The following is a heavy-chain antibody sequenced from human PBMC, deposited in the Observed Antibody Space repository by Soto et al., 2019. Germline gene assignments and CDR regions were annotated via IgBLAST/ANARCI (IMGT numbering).Heavy chain of an antibody. D-gene: IGHD3-9*01. CDR3: ARGPYYDILTGYYPHFDY. J-gene: IGHJ4*02. V-gene: IGHV4-61*01. CDR1: GGSVSSGSYY. Sequence: SETLSLTCTVSGGSVSSGSYYFICIRQPPGNGLEWIGYIYYSGSTNYNPTLKSRVTISVDTSKNQFSLKLSSVTAADTAVYYCARGPYYDILTGYYPHFDYWGQGTLVTVSS. CDR2: IYYSGST.